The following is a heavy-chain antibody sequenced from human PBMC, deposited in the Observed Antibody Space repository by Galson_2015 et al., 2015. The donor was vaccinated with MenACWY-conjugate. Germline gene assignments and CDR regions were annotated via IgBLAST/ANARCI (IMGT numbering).Heavy chain of an antibody. V-gene: IGHV3-53*01. Sequence: SLRLSCAASGFTVSSNYMTWVRRAPGKGLEWVSILHGDGRTYYAESVRGRFSISRDNSKNTLYLQMNSLRAVDTAVYYCATTGGSSLDFWGQGTLVTVSS. D-gene: IGHD6-6*01. CDR1: GFTVSSNY. CDR3: ATTGGSSLDF. J-gene: IGHJ4*02. CDR2: LHGDGRT.